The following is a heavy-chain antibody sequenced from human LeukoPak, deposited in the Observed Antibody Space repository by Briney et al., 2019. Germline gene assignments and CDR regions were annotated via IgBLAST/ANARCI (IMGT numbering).Heavy chain of an antibody. D-gene: IGHD6-19*01. CDR1: GYTFTGYY. CDR2: INPNSGGT. V-gene: IGHV1-2*02. CDR3: ARDWGSSGWYGRYYYYGMDV. J-gene: IGHJ6*02. Sequence: ASVKVSCKASGYTFTGYYMHWVRQAPGQGLEWMGWINPNSGGTNYAQKFQGRVTMTRDTPISTAYMELSRLGSDDTAVYYCARDWGSSGWYGRYYYYGMDVWGQGTTVTVSS.